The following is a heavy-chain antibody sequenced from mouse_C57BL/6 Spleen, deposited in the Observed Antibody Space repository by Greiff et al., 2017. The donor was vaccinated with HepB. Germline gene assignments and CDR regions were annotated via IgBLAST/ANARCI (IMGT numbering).Heavy chain of an antibody. CDR2: ISPNYGTT. J-gene: IGHJ3*01. CDR1: GYSFTDYN. V-gene: IGHV1-39*01. Sequence: VQLKESGPELVKPGASVKISCKASGYSFTDYNMNWVKQSNGKSLEWIGVISPNYGTTSYNQKFKGKATLTVDQSSSTAYMQLNSLTSEDSAVYYCAREGEITTVVGPFAYWGQGTLVTVSA. D-gene: IGHD1-1*01. CDR3: AREGEITTVVGPFAY.